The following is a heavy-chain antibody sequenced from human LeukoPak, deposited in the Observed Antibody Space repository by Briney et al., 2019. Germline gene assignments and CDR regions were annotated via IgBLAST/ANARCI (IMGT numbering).Heavy chain of an antibody. J-gene: IGHJ4*02. CDR3: AKAKYYGDSHFDY. V-gene: IGHV3-23*01. CDR2: ISGSGGST. Sequence: GGSLRLSCAASGFTLSSYAMSWVRQAPGKGLEWVSAISGSGGSTYYADSVKGRFTISRDNSKNTLYLQMNSLRAEDTAVYYCAKAKYYGDSHFDYWGQGTLVTVSS. D-gene: IGHD4-17*01. CDR1: GFTLSSYA.